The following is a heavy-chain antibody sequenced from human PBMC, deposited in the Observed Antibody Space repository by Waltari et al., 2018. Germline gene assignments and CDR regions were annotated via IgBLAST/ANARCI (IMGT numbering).Heavy chain of an antibody. V-gene: IGHV1-69*06. CDR2: IIPIFGTA. J-gene: IGHJ6*03. D-gene: IGHD3-3*01. CDR3: ASLPLYYDFSPRPLYYYYMDV. CDR1: GYSISSGY. Sequence: QVQLQESGPGLVKPSETLSLTCAVSGYSISSGYYWGWIRQPPGKGLEWMGGIIPIFGTANYAQKFQGRVTITADKSTSTAYMELSSLRSEDTAVYYCASLPLYYDFSPRPLYYYYMDVWGKGTTVTVSS.